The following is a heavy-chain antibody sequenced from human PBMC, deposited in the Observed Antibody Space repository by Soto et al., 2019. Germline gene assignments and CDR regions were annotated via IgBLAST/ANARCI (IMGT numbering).Heavy chain of an antibody. J-gene: IGHJ3*02. V-gene: IGHV1-18*01. CDR1: GYTFTSYG. Sequence: ASVKVSCKASGYTFTSYGISWVRQAPGQGLEWMGWISAYNGNTNYAQKLQGRVTMTTDTSTSTAYMELRGLRSDDTAVYYCASSNSGYYPDAFDIWGQGTMVTVSS. D-gene: IGHD3-22*01. CDR3: ASSNSGYYPDAFDI. CDR2: ISAYNGNT.